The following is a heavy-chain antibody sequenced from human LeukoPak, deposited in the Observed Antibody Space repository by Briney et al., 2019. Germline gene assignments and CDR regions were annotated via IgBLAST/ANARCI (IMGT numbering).Heavy chain of an antibody. CDR3: AKDVTHGSASYWPQYFDY. CDR2: IRYDGSNK. D-gene: IGHD3-10*01. Sequence: PGGSLRLSCAASGFTFSSYGMHWVRQAPGKGLEWVAFIRYDGSNKYYADSVKGRFTISRDNSKNTLYLQMNSLRAEDTAVYYCAKDVTHGSASYWPQYFDYWGQGTLVTVSS. V-gene: IGHV3-30*02. CDR1: GFTFSSYG. J-gene: IGHJ4*02.